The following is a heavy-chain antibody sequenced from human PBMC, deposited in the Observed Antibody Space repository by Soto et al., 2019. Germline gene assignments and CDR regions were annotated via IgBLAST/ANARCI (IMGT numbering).Heavy chain of an antibody. V-gene: IGHV4-31*03. CDR3: ARVSVEWLPFDY. CDR1: GGSISSGGYY. J-gene: IGHJ4*02. Sequence: KASETLSLTCTVSGGSISSGGYYWSWIRQHPGKGLEWIGYIYYSGSTYYNPSLKSRVTISVDTSKNQFSLKLSSVTAADTAVYYCARVSVEWLPFDYWGQGTLVTVSS. D-gene: IGHD3-3*01. CDR2: IYYSGST.